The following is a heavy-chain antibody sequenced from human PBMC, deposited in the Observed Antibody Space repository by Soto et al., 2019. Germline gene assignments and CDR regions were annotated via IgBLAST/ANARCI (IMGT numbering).Heavy chain of an antibody. CDR1: GYTFTSYA. D-gene: IGHD3-16*01. Sequence: ASVKVSCKASGYTFTSYAMHWVRQAPGQRLEWMGWINAGNGNTKYAQKLQGRVTMTTDTSTSTAYMELRSLRSDDTAVYYCARRGDLMRGAFDIWGQGTMVTVSS. CDR2: INAGNGNT. V-gene: IGHV1-3*01. J-gene: IGHJ3*02. CDR3: ARRGDLMRGAFDI.